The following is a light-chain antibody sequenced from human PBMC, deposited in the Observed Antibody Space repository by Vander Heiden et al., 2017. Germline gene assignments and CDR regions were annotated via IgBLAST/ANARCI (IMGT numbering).Light chain of an antibody. Sequence: SYVLTQAPSVSVAPGQTATRTCGGNNIGSKIVHWNQQRPGQAPVFVVYEDNERQSAVTERITGSNWEKTAKRIMRRVEAGDEDADSCQVWDSSSNHAGFGGGTELTVL. CDR3: QVWDSSSNHAG. CDR2: EDN. CDR1: NIGSKI. J-gene: IGLJ2*01. V-gene: IGLV3-21*02.